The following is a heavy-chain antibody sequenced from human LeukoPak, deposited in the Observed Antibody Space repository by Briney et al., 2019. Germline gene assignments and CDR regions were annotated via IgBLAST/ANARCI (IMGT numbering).Heavy chain of an antibody. V-gene: IGHV1-24*01. CDR2: FDPEDGET. D-gene: IGHD3-22*01. CDR1: GYTLTELS. CDR3: ATDAYYDSSGYYAMDY. Sequence: ASVKVSCKVSGYTLTELSMHWVRQAPGKGFEWMGGFDPEDGETIYAQKFQGRVTMTEDTSTDTAYMELSSLRSEDTAVYYCATDAYYDSSGYYAMDYWGQGTLVTVSS. J-gene: IGHJ4*02.